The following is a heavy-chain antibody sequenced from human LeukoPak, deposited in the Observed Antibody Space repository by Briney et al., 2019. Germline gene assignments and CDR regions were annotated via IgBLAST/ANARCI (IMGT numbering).Heavy chain of an antibody. D-gene: IGHD6-19*01. J-gene: IGHJ4*02. CDR2: IWYDGQTK. V-gene: IGHV3-33*01. Sequence: AGESLRLSCKASGFIFSNYGMHWVRQAPGKGLEWLALIWYDGQTKFYADSVKGRFTISRDNSGNTLFLHMTSLRVEDTAVYYCAREWGRIAVAGGPGYWGQGALVTVSS. CDR1: GFIFSNYG. CDR3: AREWGRIAVAGGPGY.